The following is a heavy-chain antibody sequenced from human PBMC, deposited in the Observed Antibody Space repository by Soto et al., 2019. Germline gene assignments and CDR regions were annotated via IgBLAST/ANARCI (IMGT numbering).Heavy chain of an antibody. CDR3: ARELSSSSGSFAY. Sequence: GGSLRLSCAAAGFTCSAFGMHWARQAPGKGLEWVSYISGSNNYIYYADSVKGRFTISRDNAKNSLFLQMNSLRTEDMAIYYCARELSSSSGSFAYWGPGTLVTVSS. CDR1: GFTCSAFG. V-gene: IGHV3-21*01. J-gene: IGHJ4*02. D-gene: IGHD6-6*01. CDR2: ISGSNNYI.